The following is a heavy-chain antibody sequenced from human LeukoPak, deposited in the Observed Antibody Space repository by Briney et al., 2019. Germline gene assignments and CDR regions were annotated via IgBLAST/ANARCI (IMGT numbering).Heavy chain of an antibody. Sequence: GASVKVSCKASGYTFTSYDINWVRQATGQGLEWMGWMNPNSGNTGYAQKFQGRVTMTRDTSISTAYMELSRLRSDDTAVYYCARDPNDYGGNQPYYYYYMDVWGKGTTVTVSS. J-gene: IGHJ6*03. D-gene: IGHD4-23*01. CDR2: MNPNSGNT. CDR3: ARDPNDYGGNQPYYYYYMDV. CDR1: GYTFTSYD. V-gene: IGHV1-8*01.